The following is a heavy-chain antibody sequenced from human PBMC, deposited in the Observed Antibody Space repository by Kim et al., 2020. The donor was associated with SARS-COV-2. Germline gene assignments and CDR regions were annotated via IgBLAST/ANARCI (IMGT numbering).Heavy chain of an antibody. CDR2: INTNTGNP. Sequence: ASVKVSCKASGYTFTSYAMNWVRQAPGQGLEWMGWINTNTGNPTYAQGFTGRFVFSLDTSVSTAYLQISSLKAEDTAVYYCARDHPLWFGELIYAFDIWGQGTMVTVSS. CDR3: ARDHPLWFGELIYAFDI. D-gene: IGHD3-10*01. CDR1: GYTFTSYA. J-gene: IGHJ3*02. V-gene: IGHV7-4-1*02.